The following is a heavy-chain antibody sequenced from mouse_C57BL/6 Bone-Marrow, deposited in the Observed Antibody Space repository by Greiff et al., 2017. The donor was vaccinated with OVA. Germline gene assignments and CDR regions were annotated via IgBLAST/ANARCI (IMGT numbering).Heavy chain of an antibody. CDR3: TGYYGTGFDY. J-gene: IGHJ2*01. CDR2: IRNKANNHAT. CDR1: GFTFSDAW. Sequence: EVKLMESGGGLVQPGGSMKLSCAASGFTFSDAWMDWVRQSPEKGLEWVAEIRNKANNHATYYAESVKGRFTISRDDSKSSVYLHMNSLRAEDAGSYYCTGYYGTGFDYWGQGTTLTVSS. D-gene: IGHD1-1*01. V-gene: IGHV6-6*01.